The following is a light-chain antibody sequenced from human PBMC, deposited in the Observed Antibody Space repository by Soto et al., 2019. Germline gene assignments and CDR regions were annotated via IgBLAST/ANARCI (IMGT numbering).Light chain of an antibody. J-gene: IGLJ3*02. CDR2: FNSDGSH. V-gene: IGLV4-69*01. CDR1: SGHSRYA. CDR3: QTWGTGFLV. Sequence: QTVLTQSPSASASLGASVKLTCTLSSGHSRYAIAWHQQQPEKGPRYLMKFNSDGSHSKGDGIPDRFSGSSSGAERYLIISSLQSEDEADYYCQTWGTGFLVFGGGTKVTVL.